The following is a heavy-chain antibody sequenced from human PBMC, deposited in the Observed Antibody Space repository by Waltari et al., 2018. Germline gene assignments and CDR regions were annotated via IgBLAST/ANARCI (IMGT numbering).Heavy chain of an antibody. J-gene: IGHJ3*02. CDR1: GYSISSGSY. CDR3: ERKRKKAGSMVGVVINYVGNDAFDI. V-gene: IGHV4-38-2*01. D-gene: IGHD3-3*01. Sequence: VQLQASGPGLVKPSETLSPTCAVSGYSISSGSYWVWLRHPPGTGPASIGRIAHSRSTYLNPSLKSRVSGGGDSGEGGGEGNGGGGKARRGAGAAGERKRKKAGSMVGVVINYVGNDAFDIWGQGTMVTVSS. CDR2: IAHSRST.